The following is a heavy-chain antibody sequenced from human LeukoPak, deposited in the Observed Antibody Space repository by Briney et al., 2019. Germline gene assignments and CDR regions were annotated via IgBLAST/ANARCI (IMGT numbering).Heavy chain of an antibody. V-gene: IGHV6-1*01. Sequence: SQTLSLTCAISGGSVSSNSVAWNWIRQSPSRGLEWLGRIYYRSKWYNDYAVSVESRITINPDTTKNRFSLQLNSVTPEDTAVYYCARERGGNNYGYVFDYWGQGTLVTVSS. CDR3: ARERGGNNYGYVFDY. CDR2: IYYRSKWYN. CDR1: GGSVSSNSVA. J-gene: IGHJ4*02. D-gene: IGHD5-18*01.